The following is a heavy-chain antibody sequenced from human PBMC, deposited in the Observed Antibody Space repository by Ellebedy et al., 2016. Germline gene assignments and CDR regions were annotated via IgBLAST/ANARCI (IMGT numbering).Heavy chain of an antibody. CDR3: ARAYCTNGVCYDY. CDR1: GYTFTSYY. D-gene: IGHD2-8*01. Sequence: ASVKVSXXASGYTFTSYYMHWVRQAPGQGLEWMGIINPSGGSTSYAQKFQGRVTMTRDTSTSTVYMELSSLRSEDTAVYYCARAYCTNGVCYDYWGQGTLVTVSS. CDR2: INPSGGST. J-gene: IGHJ4*02. V-gene: IGHV1-46*01.